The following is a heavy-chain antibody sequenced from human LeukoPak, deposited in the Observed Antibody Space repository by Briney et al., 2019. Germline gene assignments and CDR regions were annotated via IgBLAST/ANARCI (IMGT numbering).Heavy chain of an antibody. CDR1: GGSISSSSYY. Sequence: SETLSLTCTVSGGSISSSSYYWGWIRQPPGKGLEWIGSIYYSGSTYYNPSLKSRVTISVDTSKNQFSLKLSSMTAADTAVYYCARRWDIVVVPAAIPVVDWFDPWGQGTLVTVSS. J-gene: IGHJ5*02. V-gene: IGHV4-39*01. CDR3: ARRWDIVVVPAAIPVVDWFDP. CDR2: IYYSGST. D-gene: IGHD2-2*01.